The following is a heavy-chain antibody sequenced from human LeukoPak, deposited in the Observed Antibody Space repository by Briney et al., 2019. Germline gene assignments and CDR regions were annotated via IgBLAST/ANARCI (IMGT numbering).Heavy chain of an antibody. D-gene: IGHD6-13*01. V-gene: IGHV3-20*04. CDR1: GFTFDDYG. Sequence: GGSLRLSCAASGFTFDDYGMSWVRQAPGKGLERVSGINWNGGSTGYADSVKGRFTISRDNAKNSLYLQMNSLRAEDTALYYCARGIAAAGGGDYFDYWGQGTLVTVSS. CDR2: INWNGGST. J-gene: IGHJ4*02. CDR3: ARGIAAAGGGDYFDY.